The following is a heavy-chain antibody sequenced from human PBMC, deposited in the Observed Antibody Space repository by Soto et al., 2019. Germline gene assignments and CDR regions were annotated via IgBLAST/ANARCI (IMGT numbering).Heavy chain of an antibody. D-gene: IGHD3-10*01. CDR1: GGSISSGGNS. CDR2: IYHSGST. Sequence: QLQLQESGSGLVKPSQTLSLTCAVSGGSISSGGNSWSWIRQPPGKGQEWIGYIYHSGSTYYNPSLKSRVTISVDRSKNQFSLKLSSVTAADTAVYYCARAITMVRGVNYYYYGMDVWGQGTTVTVSS. V-gene: IGHV4-30-2*01. J-gene: IGHJ6*02. CDR3: ARAITMVRGVNYYYYGMDV.